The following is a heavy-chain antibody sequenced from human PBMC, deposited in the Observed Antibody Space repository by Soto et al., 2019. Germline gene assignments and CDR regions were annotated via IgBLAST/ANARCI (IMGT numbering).Heavy chain of an antibody. J-gene: IGHJ2*01. Sequence: EVQLVESGGGLVQPGRSLRLSCTASGFIFDDNTMHWVRQAPGKGLEWVAGVTWNSFTTGYADSVKGRFTISRDNANNSLYLQMNSMRAEDTAVYFCVKEGGMKYFDFWGRGTVVTVSS. V-gene: IGHV3-9*01. CDR3: VKEGGMKYFDF. CDR1: GFIFDDNT. D-gene: IGHD3-16*01. CDR2: VTWNSFTT.